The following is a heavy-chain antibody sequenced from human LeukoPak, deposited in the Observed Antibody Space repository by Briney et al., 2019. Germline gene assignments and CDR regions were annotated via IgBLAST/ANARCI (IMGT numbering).Heavy chain of an antibody. J-gene: IGHJ4*02. D-gene: IGHD5-12*01. V-gene: IGHV3-23*01. CDR2: LSGSGGST. Sequence: GGSLRLSCAASGFTFSDYAMNWVRQAPGKGLEWVSALSGSGGSTYYADSVQGRFTISRNNHENTLYLQMSRLRAEDTAVYYCAKGDMPIVARALDYWGQGTLVTVSS. CDR3: AKGDMPIVARALDY. CDR1: GFTFSDYA.